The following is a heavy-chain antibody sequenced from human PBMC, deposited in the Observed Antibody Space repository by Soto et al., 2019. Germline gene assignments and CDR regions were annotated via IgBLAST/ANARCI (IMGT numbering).Heavy chain of an antibody. CDR3: AKGGNNHYGSAIWANFDY. D-gene: IGHD3-10*01. J-gene: IGHJ4*02. CDR1: GFTFNNYA. V-gene: IGHV3-23*01. CDR2: ISGSGSST. Sequence: GGSLRLSCAASGFTFNNYAMSWVRQAPGKGLEWVSVISGSGSSTYYADSVKGRFTISRDNSKNTLYLQMNSLRVEDTAVYYCAKGGNNHYGSAIWANFDYWGQGTLVSVAS.